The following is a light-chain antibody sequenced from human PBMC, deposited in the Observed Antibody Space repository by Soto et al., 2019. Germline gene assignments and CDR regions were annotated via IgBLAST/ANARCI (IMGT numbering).Light chain of an antibody. V-gene: IGKV1-39*01. CDR3: QQSYSTTWT. J-gene: IGKJ1*01. Sequence: DIQITQSPSSLSSSVLERFTITCRASQGISTYLNWYQQKPGKAPKLLIYAASSLQSGVPSRFSGSGSETDFTLTISSLQPEDFATYSCQQSYSTTWTFGQGTKVDNK. CDR1: QGISTY. CDR2: AAS.